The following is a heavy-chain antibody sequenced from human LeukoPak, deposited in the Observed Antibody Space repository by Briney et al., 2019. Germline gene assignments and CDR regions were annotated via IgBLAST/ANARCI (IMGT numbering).Heavy chain of an antibody. D-gene: IGHD5-12*01. J-gene: IGHJ3*02. CDR3: ASNSITHDACDI. Sequence: PGGSLRLSCAASGLTFSSYSMHWVPHAPGGALEWVSSFSSSSSYIYYAGSGKGRFTISRDNAKNSLYLQMNSLRAEDTAVYYCASNSITHDACDIGAQDTMVTVSS. CDR2: FSSSSSYI. CDR1: GLTFSSYS. V-gene: IGHV3-21*01.